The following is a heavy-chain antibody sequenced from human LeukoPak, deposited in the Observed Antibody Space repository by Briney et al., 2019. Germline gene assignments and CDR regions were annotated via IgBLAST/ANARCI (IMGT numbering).Heavy chain of an antibody. Sequence: SETLSLTCTVSGGSINSYYWSWIRQPAEKGLEWIARMSGSGSTNYNPSLKSRVTLSVDTSKNQFSLNLNSVTAADTAVYYCARDRTYYDSTGYYYDFWGQGTLVTVSS. V-gene: IGHV4-4*07. CDR3: ARDRTYYDSTGYYYDF. J-gene: IGHJ4*02. CDR1: GGSINSYY. D-gene: IGHD3-22*01. CDR2: MSGSGST.